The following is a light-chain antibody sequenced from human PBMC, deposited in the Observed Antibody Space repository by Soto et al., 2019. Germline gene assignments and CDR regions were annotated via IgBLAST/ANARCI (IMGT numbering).Light chain of an antibody. V-gene: IGKV3-11*01. CDR1: QSVSSY. CDR2: DAS. Sequence: EIVLTQSPATLSLSPGERVTLSCRASQSVSSYLAWDQQQPGQAPRLLIYDASNRATGIPARFSGSGSGTDFTLTISSLEPEDFAVYYCQQRSNFMYTFGQGTKLEIK. J-gene: IGKJ2*01. CDR3: QQRSNFMYT.